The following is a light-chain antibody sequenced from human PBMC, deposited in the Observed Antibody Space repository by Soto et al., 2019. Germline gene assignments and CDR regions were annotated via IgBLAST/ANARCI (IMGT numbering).Light chain of an antibody. CDR3: QQYGSSPPT. CDR1: QSVNRY. V-gene: IGKV3-20*01. Sequence: VVLTQSPGPLSLSPGERATLSCRASQSVNRYLAWYQQKPGQGPRLLIYGASSRAPGIPDRFSGSRSGTDFTPSINRLEPEDFAVYYCQQYGSSPPTFGQGTKVDIK. J-gene: IGKJ1*01. CDR2: GAS.